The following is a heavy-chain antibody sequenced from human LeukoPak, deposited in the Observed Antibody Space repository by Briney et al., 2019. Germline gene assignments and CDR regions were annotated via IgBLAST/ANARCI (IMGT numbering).Heavy chain of an antibody. J-gene: IGHJ6*02. CDR2: INPSGGST. CDR3: AARSLTYYYGMDV. CDR1: GDTFTNYY. Sequence: ASVKVSCKASGDTFTNYYMHWVRQAPGQGLEWMGVINPSGGSTTYAQKFQERVTITRDMSTSTAYMELSSLRSEDTAVYYCAARSLTYYYGMDVWGQGTTVTVSS. V-gene: IGHV1-46*01.